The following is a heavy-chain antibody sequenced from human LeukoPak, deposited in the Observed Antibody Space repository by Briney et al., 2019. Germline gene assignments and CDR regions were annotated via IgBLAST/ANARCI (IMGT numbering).Heavy chain of an antibody. J-gene: IGHJ4*02. V-gene: IGHV3-73*01. CDR1: GFTFSGSA. D-gene: IGHD1-26*01. CDR2: IRSKANSYAT. Sequence: PGGSLRLSCAASGFTFSGSAMHWVRQASGKGLEWVGRIRSKANSYATAYAASVKGRFTISREDSKNTAYLQMNSLKTEDTAVYYCTRSPRSGVGATTGDYWGQGTLVTVSS. CDR3: TRSPRSGVGATTGDY.